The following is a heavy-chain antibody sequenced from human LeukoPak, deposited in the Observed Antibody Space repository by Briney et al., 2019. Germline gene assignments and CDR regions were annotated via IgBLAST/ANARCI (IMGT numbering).Heavy chain of an antibody. CDR3: ATSIAVAGMWGDY. CDR1: GFTFSSYW. V-gene: IGHV3-7*01. D-gene: IGHD6-19*01. J-gene: IGHJ4*02. Sequence: GGSLRLSCAASGFTFSSYWMSWVRQAPGKGLEWVANIKQDGSEKYYVDSVKGRFTISRDNAKNSLYLQMNSLRAEDTAVYYCATSIAVAGMWGDYWGQGTLVTVSS. CDR2: IKQDGSEK.